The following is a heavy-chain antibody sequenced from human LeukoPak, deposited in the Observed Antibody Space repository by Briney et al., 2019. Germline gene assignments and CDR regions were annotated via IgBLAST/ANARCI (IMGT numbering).Heavy chain of an antibody. V-gene: IGHV3-30*03. D-gene: IGHD6-19*01. CDR3: ARVSGSGWYFDY. CDR2: ISYDGSNE. Sequence: GGSLRLSCAASGFTFSSYGMHWVRQAPGKGLEWVAVISYDGSNENFGDSVKGRFTISRDKSKNTLYLQMNSLRAEDTAVYYCARVSGSGWYFDYWGQGTLVTVSS. J-gene: IGHJ4*02. CDR1: GFTFSSYG.